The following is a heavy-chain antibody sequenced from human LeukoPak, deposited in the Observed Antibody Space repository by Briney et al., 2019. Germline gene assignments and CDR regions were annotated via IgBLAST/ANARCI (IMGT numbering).Heavy chain of an antibody. V-gene: IGHV1-24*01. Sequence: ASVKVSCKVSGYTLTELSMHWVRQAPGKGLEWMGGFDPEDGETIYAQKFQGGVTMTEDTSTDTAYMELSSLRSEDTAVYYCATITPNWNYVIAIDYWGQGTLVTVSS. CDR1: GYTLTELS. CDR2: FDPEDGET. CDR3: ATITPNWNYVIAIDY. D-gene: IGHD1-7*01. J-gene: IGHJ4*02.